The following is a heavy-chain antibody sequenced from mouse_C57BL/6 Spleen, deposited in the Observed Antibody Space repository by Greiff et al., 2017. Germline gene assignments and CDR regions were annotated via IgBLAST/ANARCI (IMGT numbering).Heavy chain of an antibody. CDR3: ARGSSYHFDY. D-gene: IGHD1-1*01. V-gene: IGHV1-19*01. CDR2: INPYNGGT. J-gene: IGHJ2*01. CDR1: GYTFTDYY. Sequence: VQLQQSGPVLVKPGASVKMSCKASGYTFTDYYMNWVKQSHGKSLEWIGVINPYNGGTSYNQKFKGKATLTVDKSSSTAYMELNSLTSEDAAVYYCARGSSYHFDYWGQGTTLTVAS.